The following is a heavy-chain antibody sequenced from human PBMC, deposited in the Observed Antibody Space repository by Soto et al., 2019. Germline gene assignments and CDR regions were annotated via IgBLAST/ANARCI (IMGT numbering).Heavy chain of an antibody. CDR1: GYTFTSYG. D-gene: IGHD6-19*01. Sequence: QVQLVQSGDEMKKAGASVKVSCKTSGYTFTSYGITWVRQAPGQGLECMGWISPYNGHTKYVQKFQGRVTMTTDTSTGTAYMELRSLRSDDTAVYYCARSGWNSPYYFHGMDVWGQGTTVTVSS. J-gene: IGHJ6*02. CDR3: ARSGWNSPYYFHGMDV. CDR2: ISPYNGHT. V-gene: IGHV1-18*01.